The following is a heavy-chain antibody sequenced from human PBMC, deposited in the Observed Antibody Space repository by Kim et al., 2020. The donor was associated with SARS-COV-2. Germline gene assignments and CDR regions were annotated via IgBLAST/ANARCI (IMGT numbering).Heavy chain of an antibody. CDR3: ARRIAAAGTGGYGMDV. CDR2: INAGNGNT. D-gene: IGHD6-13*01. V-gene: IGHV1-3*01. J-gene: IGHJ6*02. CDR1: GYTFTSYA. Sequence: ASVKVSCKASGYTFTSYAMHWVRQAPGQRLEWMGWINAGNGNTKYSQKFQGRVTITRDTSASTAYMELSSLRSEDTAVYYCARRIAAAGTGGYGMDVWGQGTTVTVSS.